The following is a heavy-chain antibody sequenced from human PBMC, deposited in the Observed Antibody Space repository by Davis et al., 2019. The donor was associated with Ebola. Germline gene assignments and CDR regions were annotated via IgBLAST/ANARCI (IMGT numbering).Heavy chain of an antibody. CDR1: GYTFNGYG. V-gene: IGHV1-18*01. CDR2: INPHNGNT. Sequence: AASVKVSCKASGYTFNGYGITWVRQAPGQGLEWMGWINPHNGNTNYAQNVQGRVIMTSDTATTTAYMEVGSLRSDDTAVYYCARAQFPTTSDHWGQGTLVTVSS. J-gene: IGHJ4*02. D-gene: IGHD1-1*01. CDR3: ARAQFPTTSDH.